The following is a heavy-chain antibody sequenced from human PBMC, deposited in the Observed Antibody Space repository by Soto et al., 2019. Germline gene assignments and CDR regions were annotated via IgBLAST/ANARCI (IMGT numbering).Heavy chain of an antibody. D-gene: IGHD3-9*01. CDR2: IYYSGST. Sequence: SETLSLTCTVSGGSISSYYWSWIRQPPGKGLEWIGYIYYSGSTNYNPSLKSRVTISVDTSKNQFSLKLGSVTAGDTAVYYCARALILTGYYIHDAFDIWGQGTMVTV. CDR3: ARALILTGYYIHDAFDI. J-gene: IGHJ3*02. V-gene: IGHV4-59*01. CDR1: GGSISSYY.